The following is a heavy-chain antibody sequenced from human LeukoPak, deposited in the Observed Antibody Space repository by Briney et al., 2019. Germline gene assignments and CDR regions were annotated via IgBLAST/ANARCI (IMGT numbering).Heavy chain of an antibody. CDR1: GYTFTSYG. CDR2: ISAYNGNT. J-gene: IGHJ4*02. V-gene: IGHV1-18*01. CDR3: ARVEGGPYSGSYLGAPDY. D-gene: IGHD1-26*01. Sequence: GASVKVSCKASGYTFTSYGISWVRQAPGHGLEWMGWISAYNGNTNYAQKLQGRVTMTTDTSTSTAYMELRSLRSDDTAVYYCARVEGGPYSGSYLGAPDYWGQGTLVTVSS.